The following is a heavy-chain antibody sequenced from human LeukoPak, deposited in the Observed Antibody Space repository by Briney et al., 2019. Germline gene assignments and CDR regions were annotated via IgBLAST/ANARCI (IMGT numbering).Heavy chain of an antibody. CDR3: TRVQDYSYGFL. Sequence: GGSLRLSCTASGFTFGDYAMSWFRQAPGKGLEWVGLIRSKAYGGTTEYAASVKGRFTIPRDDSKSIAYLQMNSLKTEDTAVYYCTRVQDYSYGFLWGQGTLVTVSS. D-gene: IGHD5-18*01. V-gene: IGHV3-49*03. CDR2: IRSKAYGGTT. CDR1: GFTFGDYA. J-gene: IGHJ4*02.